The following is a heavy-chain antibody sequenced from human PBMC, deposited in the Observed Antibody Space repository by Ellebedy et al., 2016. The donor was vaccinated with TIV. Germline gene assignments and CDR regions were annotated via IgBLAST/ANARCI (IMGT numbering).Heavy chain of an antibody. CDR3: ARDLRWDWSGQRIDY. Sequence: GESLKISCVASGFTFSSYAMCWVRQAPGEGLEWVAFIWYDGSSEYYADSVKGRFTISRDNSENTLYLQMNSLRAEDTAVYYCARDLRWDWSGQRIDYWGQGSLVTVSS. CDR2: IWYDGSSE. V-gene: IGHV3-33*07. D-gene: IGHD3-3*01. J-gene: IGHJ4*02. CDR1: GFTFSSYA.